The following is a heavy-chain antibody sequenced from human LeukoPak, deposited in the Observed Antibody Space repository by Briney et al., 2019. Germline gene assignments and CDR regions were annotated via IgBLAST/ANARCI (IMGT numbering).Heavy chain of an antibody. D-gene: IGHD3-22*01. V-gene: IGHV1-2*02. J-gene: IGHJ4*02. CDR1: GYTVTVYY. Sequence: ASVTVSFKASGYTVTVYYIHWVRQAPGQGLDWMGWINPNSGYTHSAQNFQGRLTMTRDTSTDTAYMELSSLRSDDTAVYYCARGSYYSDSSGYFDYWGQGTLVTVSS. CDR3: ARGSYYSDSSGYFDY. CDR2: INPNSGYT.